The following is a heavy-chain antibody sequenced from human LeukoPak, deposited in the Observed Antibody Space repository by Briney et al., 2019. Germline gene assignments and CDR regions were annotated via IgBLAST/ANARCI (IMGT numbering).Heavy chain of an antibody. CDR1: GFTFSSYS. CDR3: ASNDFWSGYYQFDY. D-gene: IGHD3-3*01. Sequence: GGSLRLSCAASGFTFSSYSMNWVRQAPGKGLEWVSSISSSSSYIYYADSVKGRFTISRDNAKNSLYLQMNSLRAEDTAVYYCASNDFWSGYYQFDYRGQGTLVTVSS. CDR2: ISSSSSYI. J-gene: IGHJ4*02. V-gene: IGHV3-21*01.